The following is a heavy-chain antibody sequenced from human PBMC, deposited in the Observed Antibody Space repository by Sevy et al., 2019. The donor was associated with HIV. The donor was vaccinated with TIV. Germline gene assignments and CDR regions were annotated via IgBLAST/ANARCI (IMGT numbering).Heavy chain of an antibody. CDR2: ISPHNGDT. CDR1: GYLFTSYR. D-gene: IGHD2-15*01. J-gene: IGHJ4*02. V-gene: IGHV1-18*01. Sequence: ASVKVSCKASGYLFTSYRITWVRQAPGKRLELVGWISPHNGDTNYAQRVQDRVTMITDTSTTTAYMELRSLTSDDSAVYYCARAYCSGGRCYSPAYWGQGALVTVSS. CDR3: ARAYCSGGRCYSPAY.